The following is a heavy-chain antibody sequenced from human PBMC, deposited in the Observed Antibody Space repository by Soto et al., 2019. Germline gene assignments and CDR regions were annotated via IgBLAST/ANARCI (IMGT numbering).Heavy chain of an antibody. J-gene: IGHJ4*02. D-gene: IGHD2-15*01. CDR2: ISYDGSNK. V-gene: IGHV3-30*18. CDR3: AKASGGGSCYSCYFDY. CDR1: GFSFSTYG. Sequence: PGGSLRLSCAGSGFSFSTYGVHWVRQAPGKGLEWVAVISYDGSNKYYADSVKGRFTISRDNSKNTLSLQMNSLRAEDTAVYYCAKASGGGSCYSCYFDYWGQGTLVTVSS.